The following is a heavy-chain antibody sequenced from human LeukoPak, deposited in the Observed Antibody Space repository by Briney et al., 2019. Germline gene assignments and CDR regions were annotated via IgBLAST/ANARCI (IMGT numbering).Heavy chain of an antibody. Sequence: GGSLRLSCRASGFPFCSYSVNWDPRARGKGLEWVSSISTSSSNIYYADTVKGRFTISRDNARNSLYLQMNTLRAEDTAVYSCARGADGVSSNSRGWFDPWGQGTLVTVSS. CDR1: GFPFCSYS. D-gene: IGHD2-15*01. CDR2: ISTSSSNI. J-gene: IGHJ5*02. CDR3: ARGADGVSSNSRGWFDP. V-gene: IGHV3-21*01.